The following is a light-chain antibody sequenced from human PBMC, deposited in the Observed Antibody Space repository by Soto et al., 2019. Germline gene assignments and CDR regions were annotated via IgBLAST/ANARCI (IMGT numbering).Light chain of an antibody. CDR2: DVG. J-gene: IGLJ1*01. CDR3: SSYTSNDTPYV. V-gene: IGLV2-14*03. Sequence: QSALTQPASVSGSPGQSITISCTGTSSEVGGYYYVSWYQQHPGKAPKLIIYDVGIRPSGVSNRFSGSKSDNTASLTISGLPAEDEADYDSSSYTSNDTPYVLGTGTKVTVL. CDR1: SSEVGGYYY.